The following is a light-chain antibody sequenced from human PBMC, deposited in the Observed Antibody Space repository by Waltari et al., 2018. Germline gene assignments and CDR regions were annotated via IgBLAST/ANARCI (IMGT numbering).Light chain of an antibody. J-gene: IGKJ4*01. Sequence: EILMTQSPLTLSVSPGEGATLPCKASQSVSSKLAWYGQTPGQPPRLLIYGGSTRATGIPARFSGSGSGTEFTLTISSLQSEDFAVYYCQQYNNWPLTFGGGTKVEIK. CDR3: QQYNNWPLT. CDR1: QSVSSK. CDR2: GGS. V-gene: IGKV3D-15*01.